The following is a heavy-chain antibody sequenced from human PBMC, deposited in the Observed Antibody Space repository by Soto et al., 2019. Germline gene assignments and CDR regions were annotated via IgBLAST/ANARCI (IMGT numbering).Heavy chain of an antibody. J-gene: IGHJ6*02. CDR3: ARDWPRGLHYYYYFFMAV. Sequence: ASVKVSCTASGYTFTSYGIRWVRQAPGQGLEWMGWLSAYNGNTNYAQKLQGRVTMNTDTSTSTAYTELRSLGSDDTAVYYCARDWPRGLHYYYYFFMAVRVQGSTVSLSS. V-gene: IGHV1-18*04. CDR2: LSAYNGNT. CDR1: GYTFTSYG.